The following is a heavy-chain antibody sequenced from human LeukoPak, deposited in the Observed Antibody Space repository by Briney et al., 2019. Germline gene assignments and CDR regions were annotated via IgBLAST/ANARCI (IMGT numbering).Heavy chain of an antibody. D-gene: IGHD6-19*01. J-gene: IGHJ4*02. Sequence: GGSLRLSCAASGFTFSSYAMHWVRQAPGKGLEWVAVISYDGSNKYYADSVKGRFTISRDNSKNTLYLQMNSLRAEDTAVYYCARECGWCTRGLDYWGQGTLVTVSS. V-gene: IGHV3-30-3*01. CDR1: GFTFSSYA. CDR3: ARECGWCTRGLDY. CDR2: ISYDGSNK.